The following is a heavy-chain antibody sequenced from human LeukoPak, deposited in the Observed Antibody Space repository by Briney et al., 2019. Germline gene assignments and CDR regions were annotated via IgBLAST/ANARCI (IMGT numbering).Heavy chain of an antibody. V-gene: IGHV4-34*01. CDR3: ASDPPTVTSY. CDR2: INHSGST. Sequence: PSETLSLTCAVYGGSFSGYYWSWIRQPPGKGLEWIGEINHSGSTNYNPSLKSRVTISVDTSKNQFSLKPSSVTAADTAVYYCASDPPTVTSYWGQGTLVTVSS. CDR1: GGSFSGYY. D-gene: IGHD4-17*01. J-gene: IGHJ4*02.